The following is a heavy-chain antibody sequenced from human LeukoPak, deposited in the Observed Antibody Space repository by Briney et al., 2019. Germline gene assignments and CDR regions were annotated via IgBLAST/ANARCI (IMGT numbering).Heavy chain of an antibody. J-gene: IGHJ4*02. CDR3: ASRYCTNGVCTHEY. CDR2: INHSRNT. D-gene: IGHD2-8*01. CDR1: GGSFTIYY. Sequence: SETLSLTCGVYGGSFTIYYWNWIRQPPGKGLEWIGEINHSRNTNYNPSLKSRVSMSIDTSKNQFSLKLSSVTAADTAVYYCASRYCTNGVCTHEYWGRGTLVIVSS. V-gene: IGHV4-34*01.